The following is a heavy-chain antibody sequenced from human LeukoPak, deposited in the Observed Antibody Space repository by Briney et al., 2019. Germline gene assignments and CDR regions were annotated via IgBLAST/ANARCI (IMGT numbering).Heavy chain of an antibody. Sequence: GGSLRLSCAASGFTFSSYGMHWVRQAPGKGLEWVAVIWYDGSNKYYADSVRGRFTISRDNSKNTLYLQMNSLRAEDTAVYYCARDLQRTGGYYYGMDVWGQGTTVTVSS. J-gene: IGHJ6*02. CDR3: ARDLQRTGGYYYGMDV. CDR1: GFTFSSYG. V-gene: IGHV3-33*01. D-gene: IGHD2-8*02. CDR2: IWYDGSNK.